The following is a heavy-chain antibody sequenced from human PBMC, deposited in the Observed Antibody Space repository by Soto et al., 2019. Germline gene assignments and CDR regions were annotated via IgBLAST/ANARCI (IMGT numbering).Heavy chain of an antibody. CDR1: GRNFCRYW. V-gene: IGHV5-10-1*01. CDR3: ARLPLAAAYSDANT. CDR2: IDPSDSYI. D-gene: IGHD6-13*01. Sequence: ISEKRRGRNFCRYWWWWEHQKHGKGLVWMGRIDPSDSYINYSPSFQGHVTISADKSISTAYLQWSSLKASDTAMYYCARLPLAAAYSDANTWGERILVTGSS. J-gene: IGHJ5*02.